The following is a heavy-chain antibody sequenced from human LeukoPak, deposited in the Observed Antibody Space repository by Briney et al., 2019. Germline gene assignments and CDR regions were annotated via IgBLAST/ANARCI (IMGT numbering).Heavy chain of an antibody. CDR1: GLNFSSYS. CDR3: ARVGSSGWYYFDY. V-gene: IGHV3-21*01. D-gene: IGHD6-19*01. Sequence: GGSVTLSCAPSGLNFSSYSMNWDRQAPGKGREWVSSISSSSSYIYYADSVKGRFTIYRDNAKNSLYLQMNSLRAEDTAVYYCARVGSSGWYYFDYWGQGTLVTVSS. CDR2: ISSSSSYI. J-gene: IGHJ4*02.